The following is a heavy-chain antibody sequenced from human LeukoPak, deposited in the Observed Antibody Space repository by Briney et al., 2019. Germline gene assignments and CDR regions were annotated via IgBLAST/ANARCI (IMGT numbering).Heavy chain of an antibody. CDR1: GFTFSSYG. Sequence: PGGSLRLSCAASGFTFSSYGMHWVRQAPGKGLEWVAFIRYDGSYKYYADSVKGRFTISRDNSKNTLYLQMNSLRAEDTAVYYCAKHPRSCSSTSCHYLDAFDIWGQGTMVTVSS. CDR2: IRYDGSYK. D-gene: IGHD2-2*01. CDR3: AKHPRSCSSTSCHYLDAFDI. V-gene: IGHV3-30*02. J-gene: IGHJ3*02.